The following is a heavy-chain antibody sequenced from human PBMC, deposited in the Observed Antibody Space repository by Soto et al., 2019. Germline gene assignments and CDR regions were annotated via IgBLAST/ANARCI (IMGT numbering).Heavy chain of an antibody. V-gene: IGHV3-30*18. J-gene: IGHJ4*02. CDR3: AKENQHLVHDY. Sequence: QVQLVESGGGGVRPGRSLRLTCAASGFTFRNDGMHWGRQAPGKGLEWVAVISHDGSDKYYADSMKGRFIISRDNSENTLFLNMNSLKPEDTAVYYCAKENQHLVHDYWGQGTLVTVSS. D-gene: IGHD6-13*01. CDR1: GFTFRNDG. CDR2: ISHDGSDK.